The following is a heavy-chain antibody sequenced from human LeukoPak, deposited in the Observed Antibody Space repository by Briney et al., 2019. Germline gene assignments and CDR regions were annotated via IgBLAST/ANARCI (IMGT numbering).Heavy chain of an antibody. Sequence: GGSLRLSCAASGFTFSDYYMSWIRQAPGKGLEWVSYISSSGSTIYYADSVKGRFTISRDNAKNSLYLQMNSLRAEDTAVYYCASIVVVVAATAFDIWGQGTMVTVSS. D-gene: IGHD2-15*01. CDR1: GFTFSDYY. CDR2: ISSSGSTI. J-gene: IGHJ3*02. V-gene: IGHV3-11*01. CDR3: ASIVVVVAATAFDI.